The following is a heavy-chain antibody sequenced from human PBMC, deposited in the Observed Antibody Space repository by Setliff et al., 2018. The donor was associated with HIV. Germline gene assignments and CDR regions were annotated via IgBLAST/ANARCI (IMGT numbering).Heavy chain of an antibody. Sequence: ASVKVSCKASGYTFTGYYIHWVRQAPGEGLEWMGRINPNSGGTNYAQKFQGRVSVTGDTSISTAYMELSRLRSDDTAIYYCARGDTVVVSAAIRFELWGQGTLVT. D-gene: IGHD2-2*02. V-gene: IGHV1-2*06. CDR3: ARGDTVVVSAAIRFEL. CDR1: GYTFTGYY. J-gene: IGHJ1*01. CDR2: INPNSGGT.